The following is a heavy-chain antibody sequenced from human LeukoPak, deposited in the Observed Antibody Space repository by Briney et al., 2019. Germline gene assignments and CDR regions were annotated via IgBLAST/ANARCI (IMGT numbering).Heavy chain of an antibody. CDR3: ASRIPDPYCSSTSCYGGELY. CDR1: GYAFTGFH. J-gene: IGHJ4*02. V-gene: IGHV1-69*05. Sequence: ASVKVSCKASGYAFTGFHVHWVRQAPGQGLEWMGGIIPIFGTANYAQKFQGRVTITTDESTSTAYMELSSLRSEDTAVYYCASRIPDPYCSSTSCYGGELYWGQGTLVTVSS. D-gene: IGHD2-2*01. CDR2: IIPIFGTA.